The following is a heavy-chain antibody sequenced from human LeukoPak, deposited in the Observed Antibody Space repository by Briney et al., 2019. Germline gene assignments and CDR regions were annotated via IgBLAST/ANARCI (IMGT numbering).Heavy chain of an antibody. CDR3: ARGTTAAGDNWFDP. V-gene: IGHV4-31*11. J-gene: IGHJ5*02. CDR2: IYYSGST. CDR1: GGSFSGYY. D-gene: IGHD6-13*01. Sequence: SETLSLTCAVYGGSFSGYYWSWIRQHPGKGLEWIGYIYYSGSTYYNPSLKSRVTISVDTSKNQFSLKLSSVTAADTAVYYCARGTTAAGDNWFDPWGQGTLVTVSS.